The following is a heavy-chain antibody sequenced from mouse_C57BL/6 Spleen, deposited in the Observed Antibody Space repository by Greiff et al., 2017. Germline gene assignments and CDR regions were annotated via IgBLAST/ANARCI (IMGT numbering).Heavy chain of an antibody. D-gene: IGHD2-10*01. V-gene: IGHV1-81*01. J-gene: IGHJ4*01. CDR1: GYTFTSYG. CDR3: AIPYDGNFPYAMDY. Sequence: QVHVKQSGAELARPGASVKLSCKASGYTFTSYGISWVKQRTGQGLEWIGEIYPRSGNTYYNEKFKGKATLTADKSSSTAYMELRSLTSEDSAVYFCAIPYDGNFPYAMDYWGQGTSGTVSS. CDR2: IYPRSGNT.